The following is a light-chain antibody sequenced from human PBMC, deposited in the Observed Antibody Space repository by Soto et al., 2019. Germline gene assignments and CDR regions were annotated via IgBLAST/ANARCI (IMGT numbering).Light chain of an antibody. CDR3: CSXAGSYXXV. CDR2: DVS. Sequence: QSALTQPRSVSGSPGQSVTISCTGTSSDVGGYNYVSWYQQHPGKAPKLMIYDVSKRPSGVPDRFSGSKSGNTASLTISGLQAEDEADYYCCSXAGSYXXVFGGGTKLTXL. CDR1: SSDVGGYNY. J-gene: IGLJ2*01. V-gene: IGLV2-11*01.